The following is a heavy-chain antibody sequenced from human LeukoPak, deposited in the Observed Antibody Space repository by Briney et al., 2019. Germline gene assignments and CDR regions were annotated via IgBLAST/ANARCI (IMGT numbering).Heavy chain of an antibody. CDR2: MNPNSGNT. Sequence: GASVKVSCKASGGTFSSYAISWVRQAPGQGLEWMGWMNPNSGNTGYAQKFQGRVTMTRNTSISTAYMELSSLRSEDTAVYYCARAGKIGRRFVSMYFQHWGQGTLVTVSS. CDR3: ARAGKIGRRFVSMYFQH. CDR1: GGTFSSYA. V-gene: IGHV1-8*02. J-gene: IGHJ1*01. D-gene: IGHD1-14*01.